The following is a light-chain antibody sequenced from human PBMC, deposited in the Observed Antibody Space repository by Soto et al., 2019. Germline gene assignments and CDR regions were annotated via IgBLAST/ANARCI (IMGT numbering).Light chain of an antibody. CDR1: QVIGTW. CDR2: GAS. J-gene: IGKJ4*01. Sequence: DIQMTQSPSSVSASVGNRVTITCRASQVIGTWLAWYQHKPGKAPKLLIYGASSLQSGVPSRFSGSGAGTEFTLTISSLQPEDYATYYCQQANNFPLTFGGGTKVEIK. V-gene: IGKV1-12*01. CDR3: QQANNFPLT.